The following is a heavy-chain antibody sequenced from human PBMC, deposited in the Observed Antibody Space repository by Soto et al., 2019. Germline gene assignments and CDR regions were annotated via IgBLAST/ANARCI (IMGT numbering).Heavy chain of an antibody. D-gene: IGHD3-22*01. Sequence: ASETLSLTCTVSGGSISSGGYYWSWIRQHPGKGLEWIGYIYYSGSTYYNPSLKSRVTISVDTSKNQFSLKLSSVTAADTAVYYCARDWAIVGAFDIWGQGKMVTVSS. CDR3: ARDWAIVGAFDI. V-gene: IGHV4-31*03. J-gene: IGHJ3*02. CDR2: IYYSGST. CDR1: GGSISSGGYY.